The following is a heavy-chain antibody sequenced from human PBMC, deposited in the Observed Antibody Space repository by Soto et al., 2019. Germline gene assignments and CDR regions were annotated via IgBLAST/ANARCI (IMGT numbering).Heavy chain of an antibody. V-gene: IGHV3-23*01. J-gene: IGHJ5*02. D-gene: IGHD3-16*01. Sequence: EVQLLESGGGLVQPGGSLRLSCAASGFTFSSYAMSWVRQAPGKGLEWVSAISGSGGSTYYADSVKGRFTISRDNSKNTVYVQMNSLRAEDTAVYYCAKGRGGSPGWFDPWGQGTLVTVSS. CDR3: AKGRGGSPGWFDP. CDR1: GFTFSSYA. CDR2: ISGSGGST.